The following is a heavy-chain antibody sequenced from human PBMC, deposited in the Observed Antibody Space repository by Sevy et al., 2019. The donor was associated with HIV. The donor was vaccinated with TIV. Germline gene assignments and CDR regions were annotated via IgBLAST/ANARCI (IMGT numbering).Heavy chain of an antibody. D-gene: IGHD1-1*01. J-gene: IGHJ4*02. CDR2: ISGSGGYT. V-gene: IGHV3-23*01. Sequence: GVSLRLSCAASGFIFSSYVMSWVRQAPGKGLEWVSSISGSGGYTYYADSVKGRFTISRDNSNNMLYLQMNSLRAEDTAIYYCEAITTAGRDYWGQGTLVTVSS. CDR1: GFIFSSYV. CDR3: EAITTAGRDY.